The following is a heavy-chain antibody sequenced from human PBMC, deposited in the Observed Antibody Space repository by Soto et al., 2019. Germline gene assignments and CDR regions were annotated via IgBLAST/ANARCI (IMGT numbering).Heavy chain of an antibody. CDR2: IYYSGRT. D-gene: IGHD4-17*01. CDR1: GGSISRGGYY. Sequence: QVQLQESGPGLVKPSQTLSLTCTVSGGSISRGGYYWSWIRQHPGKGLEWIGYIYYSGRTYYNPSIKSRVTISVDAFKNQFSLKLSSVTAADKALYYWARWNGDPLYLDYWGQGTLVTVSS. CDR3: ARWNGDPLYLDY. J-gene: IGHJ4*02. V-gene: IGHV4-31*03.